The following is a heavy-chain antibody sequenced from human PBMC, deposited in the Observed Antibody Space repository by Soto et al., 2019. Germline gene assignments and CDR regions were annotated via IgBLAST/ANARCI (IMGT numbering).Heavy chain of an antibody. Sequence: SVKVSCKASGGTFSSYAISWVRQAPGQGLEWMGGIIPIFGTANYAQKFQGRVTITADESTSTAYMELSSLRSEDTAMYYCARQIYDSDTGPNFQYYFDSWGQGTPVTVSS. CDR2: IIPIFGTA. CDR3: ARQIYDSDTGPNFQYYFDS. J-gene: IGHJ4*02. V-gene: IGHV1-69*13. CDR1: GGTFSSYA. D-gene: IGHD3-22*01.